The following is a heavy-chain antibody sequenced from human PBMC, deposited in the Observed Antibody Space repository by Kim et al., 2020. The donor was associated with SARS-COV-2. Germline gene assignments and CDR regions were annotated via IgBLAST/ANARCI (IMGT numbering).Heavy chain of an antibody. CDR1: GGSISSSHYY. D-gene: IGHD2-21*02. Sequence: SETLSLTCTVSGGSISSSHYYWGWIRQPPGKGLEWIGSIHYGGSTYYNSSLKSRATISVDTSKSQFSLNLSSVTAADTAVYYCARTGDSLRFTDYWGQGT. J-gene: IGHJ4*02. CDR2: IHYGGST. V-gene: IGHV4-39*01. CDR3: ARTGDSLRFTDY.